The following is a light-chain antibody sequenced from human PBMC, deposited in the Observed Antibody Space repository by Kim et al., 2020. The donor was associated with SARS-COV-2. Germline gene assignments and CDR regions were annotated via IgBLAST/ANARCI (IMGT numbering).Light chain of an antibody. CDR1: SSDVGGYNH. Sequence: GQSVTLSCTGTSSDVGGYNHVSWYQQHPGKVPKIMIYEVSKWPSGVPDRFSGSKSGNTASLTVSGLQADDEADYYCSSYAGRNNLIFGGGTQLTVL. J-gene: IGLJ2*01. V-gene: IGLV2-8*01. CDR3: SSYAGRNNLI. CDR2: EVS.